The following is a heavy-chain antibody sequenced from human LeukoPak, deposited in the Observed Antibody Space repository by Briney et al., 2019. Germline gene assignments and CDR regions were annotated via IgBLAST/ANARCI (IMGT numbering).Heavy chain of an antibody. CDR1: GGSISSGTYY. J-gene: IGHJ3*02. D-gene: IGHD3-9*01. Sequence: SETLSLTCTVSGGSISSGTYYWSWIRQHPGKGLEWIGYIYYSGSTDYNPSLKSRVTMSVDKSKNQFSLNLTSVTAADTAVYYCARKKDFILPGSLGAFDIWGQGTMVTVSS. CDR3: ARKKDFILPGSLGAFDI. V-gene: IGHV4-31*03. CDR2: IYYSGST.